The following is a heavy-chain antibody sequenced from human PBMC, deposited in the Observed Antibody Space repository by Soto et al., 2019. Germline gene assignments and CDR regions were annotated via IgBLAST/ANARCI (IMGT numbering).Heavy chain of an antibody. V-gene: IGHV5-51*01. D-gene: IGHD3-22*01. Sequence: GESLKISCKGSGYSFTKYWIGWVRQMPGKGLEWMAIIYPDESDTRYSPSFQGQVTISADKSISTAYLQWSSLKASDTAMYYCARLGYDSSGYYYYYGMDVWGQGTTVTVSS. CDR3: ARLGYDSSGYYYYYGMDV. CDR2: IYPDESDT. J-gene: IGHJ6*02. CDR1: GYSFTKYW.